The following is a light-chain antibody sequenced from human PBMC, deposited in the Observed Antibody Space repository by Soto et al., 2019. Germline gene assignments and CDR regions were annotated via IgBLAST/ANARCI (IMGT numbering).Light chain of an antibody. CDR1: QSVSSQ. CDR3: QQRSNWPIT. V-gene: IGKV3-11*01. Sequence: EIVLTQSPATLSLSPGERATLSCRASQSVSSQLAWYQQRAGQSPRLLIYDVSNRATGIPARFRGSGSGTDFTLTISSLEPEDFAVYYCQQRSNWPITFGQGTRLEIK. CDR2: DVS. J-gene: IGKJ5*01.